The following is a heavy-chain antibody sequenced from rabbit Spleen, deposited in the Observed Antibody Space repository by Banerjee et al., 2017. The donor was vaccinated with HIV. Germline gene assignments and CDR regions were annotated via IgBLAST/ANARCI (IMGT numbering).Heavy chain of an antibody. J-gene: IGHJ4*01. CDR1: GFSFSDRAE. V-gene: IGHV1S45*01. CDR2: IDSGSSGFT. D-gene: IGHD1-1*01. CDR3: ARDVVAFIGWNFNL. Sequence: QEQLVESGGGLVQPGGSLTLSCTASGFSFSDRAEMCWVRQAPGKGLEWIACIDSGSSGFTYVASWAKGRFTCTKTSSTTVTLQTTSLTIADTATYFCARDVVAFIGWNFNLWGPGTLVTVS.